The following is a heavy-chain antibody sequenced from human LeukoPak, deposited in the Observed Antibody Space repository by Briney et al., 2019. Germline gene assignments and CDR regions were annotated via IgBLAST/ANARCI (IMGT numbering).Heavy chain of an antibody. CDR1: GGSSSGYY. Sequence: PSETLSLTCAVYGGSSSGYYWSWIRQPPGKGLEWIGEINHSGSTNYNPSLKSRVTISVDTSKNQFSLKLSSVTAADTAVYYCARVGIVVVPARVGSENWFDPWGQGTLVTVSS. J-gene: IGHJ5*02. CDR3: ARVGIVVVPARVGSENWFDP. CDR2: INHSGST. V-gene: IGHV4-34*01. D-gene: IGHD2-2*03.